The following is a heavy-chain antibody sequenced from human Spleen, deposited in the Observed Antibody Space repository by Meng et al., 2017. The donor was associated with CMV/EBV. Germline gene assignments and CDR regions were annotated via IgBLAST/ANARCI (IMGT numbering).Heavy chain of an antibody. Sequence: KASGFIFTNYALQWVSQAPGQRLEWMGWINAGNGNTKYSQKFQGRVTITRDTSASTAYMELTSLRSEDTAVYYCARERDSSGYQFDPWGQGTLVTVSS. V-gene: IGHV1-3*01. D-gene: IGHD3-22*01. CDR2: INAGNGNT. CDR3: ARERDSSGYQFDP. J-gene: IGHJ5*02. CDR1: GFIFTNYA.